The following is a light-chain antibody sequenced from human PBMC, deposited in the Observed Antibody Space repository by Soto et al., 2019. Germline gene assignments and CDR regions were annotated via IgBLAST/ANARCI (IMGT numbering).Light chain of an antibody. CDR2: EVS. CDR3: ASYTTTGTVL. CDR1: SSDVGGYNY. V-gene: IGLV2-8*01. J-gene: IGLJ2*01. Sequence: QCALTQPPSAYGSPGQSVTISCTGTSSDVGGYNYVSWYQQHPGKAPKLMIYEVSKRPSGVPDRFSGSKSGNTASLTVSGLQAEDEADYYCASYTTTGTVLFGGGTKLTV.